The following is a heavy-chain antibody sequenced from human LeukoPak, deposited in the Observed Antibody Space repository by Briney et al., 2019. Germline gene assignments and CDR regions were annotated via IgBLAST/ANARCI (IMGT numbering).Heavy chain of an antibody. J-gene: IGHJ6*02. CDR2: ISSSSSTI. V-gene: IGHV3-48*01. D-gene: IGHD2/OR15-2a*01. CDR3: AREGHYFDSRARAVYYYGMDV. Sequence: PGGSLRLSCAASGFTFSSYSMNWVRQAPGKGLEWVSYISSSSSTIYYADSVKGRFTISRDNSKNTLYLRMNSLRAEDTAMYYCAREGHYFDSRARAVYYYGMDVWGQGTTVTVSS. CDR1: GFTFSSYS.